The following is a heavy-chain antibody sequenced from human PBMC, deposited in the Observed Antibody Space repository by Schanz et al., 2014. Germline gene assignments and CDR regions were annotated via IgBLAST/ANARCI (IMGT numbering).Heavy chain of an antibody. Sequence: DVQLLESGGGLVQPGGSLRLSCAASGFTFNSYAMTWVRQAPGKGLEWVSSISHSGGSKYYADSVKGRFTISRDNSENTLYLQMNSLRAEDTAVYYCARPRFDYGEVDYWGQGTLVTVSS. J-gene: IGHJ4*02. CDR1: GFTFNSYA. V-gene: IGHV3-23*01. CDR3: ARPRFDYGEVDY. CDR2: ISHSGGSK. D-gene: IGHD4-17*01.